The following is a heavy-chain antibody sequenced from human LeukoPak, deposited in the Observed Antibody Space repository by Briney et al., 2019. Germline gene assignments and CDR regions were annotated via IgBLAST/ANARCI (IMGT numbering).Heavy chain of an antibody. CDR1: GFTFSSYS. Sequence: GGSLRLSCAASGFTFSSYSMNWVRQAPGKGLEWVSYISSSSKTIYYADSVKGRFTITRDNAKNSLYLQMNSLRAEDTAVYYCVPADKQWGQGTLVTVSS. CDR2: ISSSSKTI. CDR3: VPADKQ. J-gene: IGHJ4*02. D-gene: IGHD6-13*01. V-gene: IGHV3-48*01.